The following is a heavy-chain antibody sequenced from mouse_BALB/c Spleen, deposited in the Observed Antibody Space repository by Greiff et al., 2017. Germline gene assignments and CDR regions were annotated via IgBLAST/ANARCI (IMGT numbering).Heavy chain of an antibody. V-gene: IGHV1S127*01. CDR2: IDPSDSET. J-gene: IGHJ2*01. D-gene: IGHD1-1*01. Sequence: QVQLQQSGPQLVRPGASVKISCKASGYSFTSYWMHWVKQRPGQGLEWIGMIDPSDSETRLNQKFKDKATLTVDKSSSTAYMQLSSPTSEDSAVYYCARLDGSSYFDYWGQGTTLTVSS. CDR3: ARLDGSSYFDY. CDR1: GYSFTSYW.